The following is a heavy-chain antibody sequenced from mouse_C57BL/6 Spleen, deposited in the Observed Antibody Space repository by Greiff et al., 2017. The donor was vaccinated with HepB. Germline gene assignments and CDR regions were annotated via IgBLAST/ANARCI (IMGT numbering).Heavy chain of an antibody. CDR1: GYTFTSYW. CDR3: ARSPYRNYFYYYAMDY. CDR2: IDPSDSYT. J-gene: IGHJ4*01. D-gene: IGHD2-5*01. Sequence: VQLQQSGAELVMPGASVKLSCKASGYTFTSYWMHWVKQRPGQGLEWIGEIDPSDSYTNYNQKFKGKSTLTVDKSSSTAYMQLSSLTSEDSAVYYCARSPYRNYFYYYAMDYWGQGTSVTVSS. V-gene: IGHV1-69*01.